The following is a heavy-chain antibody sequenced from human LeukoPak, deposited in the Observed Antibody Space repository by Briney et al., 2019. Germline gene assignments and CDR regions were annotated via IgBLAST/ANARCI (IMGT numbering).Heavy chain of an antibody. V-gene: IGHV4-30-2*01. D-gene: IGHD5-24*01. J-gene: IGHJ4*02. CDR3: ASSRDGYNSYFDY. Sequence: SETLSLTCTVSGGSISSSSYYWGWIRQPPGKGLEWIGYIYHSGSTYYNPSLKSRVTISVDRSKNQFSLKLGSVTAADTAVYYCASSRDGYNSYFDYWGQGTLVTVSS. CDR1: GGSISSSSYY. CDR2: IYHSGST.